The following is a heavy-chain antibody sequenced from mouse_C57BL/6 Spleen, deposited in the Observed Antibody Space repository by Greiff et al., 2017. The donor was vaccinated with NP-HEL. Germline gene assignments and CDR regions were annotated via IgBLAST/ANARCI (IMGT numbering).Heavy chain of an antibody. Sequence: EVQLQQSGPELVKPGASVKISCKASGYTFTDYYMNWVKQSHGKSLEWIGDINPNNGGTSYNQKFKGKATLTVDKSSSTAYMELRSLTSEDSAVYYCARRGTVVAGDFDYWGQGTTLTVSS. CDR3: ARRGTVVAGDFDY. CDR2: INPNNGGT. CDR1: GYTFTDYY. D-gene: IGHD1-1*01. V-gene: IGHV1-26*01. J-gene: IGHJ2*01.